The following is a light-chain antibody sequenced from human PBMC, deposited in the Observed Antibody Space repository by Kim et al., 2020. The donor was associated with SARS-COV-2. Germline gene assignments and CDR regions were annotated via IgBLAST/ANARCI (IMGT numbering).Light chain of an antibody. CDR3: QVWDSSSDHRVV. CDR2: YDS. J-gene: IGLJ2*01. CDR1: SIGSKG. Sequence: PGKTARVSCGGNSIGSKGVHWYQQKSGQAPLLVISYDSDRPSGIPERFSGSNSGNTATLTISRVEAGDEADYYCQVWDSSSDHRVVFGGGTQLTVL. V-gene: IGLV3-21*04.